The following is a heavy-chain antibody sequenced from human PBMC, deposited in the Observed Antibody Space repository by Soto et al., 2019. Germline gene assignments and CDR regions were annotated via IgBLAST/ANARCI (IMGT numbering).Heavy chain of an antibody. V-gene: IGHV3-23*01. CDR2: ISGRGDST. CDR1: GITFSIYA. D-gene: IGHD2-2*01. Sequence: EVQLLQSGGGLVQPGGSLRLSCAASGITFSIYAMSWVRQAPGKGLEWVSAISGRGDSTYYADSVEGRFTISRDNSKNTLYLQMNSLRAEDRAIYWVVPSVIVYMDVGGEGTTVTVPS. CDR3: VPSVIVYMDV. J-gene: IGHJ6*03.